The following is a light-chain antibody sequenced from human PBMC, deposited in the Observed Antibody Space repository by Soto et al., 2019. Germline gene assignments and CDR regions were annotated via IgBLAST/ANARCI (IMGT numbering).Light chain of an antibody. Sequence: QSVLTQPASVSGSPGQSITISCSGTSSDIGTYKYVSWYQQHPGKAPKLMIYEVSNRPSGVSNRFSGSKSGNTASLTISGLPEEDEAYYYCSSYTSSSPPVFGGGTKVTVL. CDR1: SSDIGTYKY. CDR2: EVS. CDR3: SSYTSSSPPV. J-gene: IGLJ2*01. V-gene: IGLV2-14*01.